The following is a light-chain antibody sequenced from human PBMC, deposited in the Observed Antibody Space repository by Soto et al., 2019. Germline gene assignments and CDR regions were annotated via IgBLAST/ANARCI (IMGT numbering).Light chain of an antibody. V-gene: IGKV3-20*01. Sequence: EIALTQSPGTLSLSPGERATLSCRASQGVSSSYLAWYQQKPGQAPRLLIYGASTRATGIPDRFSGSGSGTDFTLTISRLEPEDAAVYYCQHFGGPPRTFGQGTRVEIK. CDR2: GAS. J-gene: IGKJ1*01. CDR1: QGVSSSY. CDR3: QHFGGPPRT.